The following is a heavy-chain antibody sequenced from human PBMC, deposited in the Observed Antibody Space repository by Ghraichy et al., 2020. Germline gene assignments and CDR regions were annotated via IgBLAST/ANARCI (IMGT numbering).Heavy chain of an antibody. CDR3: ARGGCGGSCPRWLDP. Sequence: ESLNISCAASGFTFSTYWLHWVRQAPGKGLVWVSHINSDGSNTNYADSVKGRFTISRDNTKNTLYLQMNSLRAEDTAVYYCARGGCGGSCPRWLDPWGQGTLVTVSS. J-gene: IGHJ5*02. CDR2: INSDGSNT. CDR1: GFTFSTYW. D-gene: IGHD2-15*01. V-gene: IGHV3-74*01.